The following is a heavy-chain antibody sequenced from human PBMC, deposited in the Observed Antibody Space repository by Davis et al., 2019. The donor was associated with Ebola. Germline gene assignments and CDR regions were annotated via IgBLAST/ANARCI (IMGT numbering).Heavy chain of an antibody. V-gene: IGHV1-3*01. CDR2: INAGNGDT. D-gene: IGHD2-2*01. Sequence: AASVKVSCKASGYIFTTYAIHWVRQAPGQRLEWMGWINAGNGDTKSSQKFQGRVTMTRDTSTSTVYMELSSLRSEDTAVYYCARYQLLGYYFDYWGQGTLVTVSS. J-gene: IGHJ4*02. CDR1: GYIFTTYA. CDR3: ARYQLLGYYFDY.